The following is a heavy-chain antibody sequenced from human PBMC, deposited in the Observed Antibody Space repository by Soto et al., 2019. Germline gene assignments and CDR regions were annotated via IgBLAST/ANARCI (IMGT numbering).Heavy chain of an antibody. V-gene: IGHV3-49*03. CDR1: GFTFGDYA. J-gene: IGHJ6*02. CDR3: AKDLFSMVRGASYYSYGMDV. Sequence: GGSLRLSCTASGFTFGDYAMSWFRQAPGKGLEWVGFIRSKPYDGTTEYAASAKGRFTISRDDSKSIAYMQMNSLKTEDTAVYYCAKDLFSMVRGASYYSYGMDVWGQGTTVTVSS. CDR2: IRSKPYDGTT. D-gene: IGHD3-10*01.